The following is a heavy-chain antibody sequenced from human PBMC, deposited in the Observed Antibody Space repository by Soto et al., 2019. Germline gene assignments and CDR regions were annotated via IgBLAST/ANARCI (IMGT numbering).Heavy chain of an antibody. D-gene: IGHD3-22*01. V-gene: IGHV4-34*01. CDR1: GGSFSGYY. CDR2: INHSGST. CDR3: ARSPITMIAGGAFDI. J-gene: IGHJ3*02. Sequence: SETLSLTCAVYGGSFSGYYWSWIRQPPGKGLEWIGEINHSGSTNYNPSLKSRVTISVDTSKNQFSLKLSSVTAADTAVYYCARSPITMIAGGAFDIWGQGTMVTVS.